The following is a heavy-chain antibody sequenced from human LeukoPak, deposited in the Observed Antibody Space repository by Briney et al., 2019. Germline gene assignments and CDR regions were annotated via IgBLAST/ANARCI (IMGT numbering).Heavy chain of an antibody. V-gene: IGHV4-59*01. D-gene: IGHD1-26*01. CDR2: IFYSGST. Sequence: PSETLSLTCTVSGGSISSYYWSWIRQPPGKGLEWIGYIFYSGSTNYNPSLKSRVTISVDTSKNHFSLKLTSVTAADTAVYYCARGRGGLIVGARRKLSGVGHWFDPWGQGTLVTVSS. CDR1: GGSISSYY. CDR3: ARGRGGLIVGARRKLSGVGHWFDP. J-gene: IGHJ5*02.